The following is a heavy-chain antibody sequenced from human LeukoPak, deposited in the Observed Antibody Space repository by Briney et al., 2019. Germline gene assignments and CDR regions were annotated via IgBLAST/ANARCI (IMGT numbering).Heavy chain of an antibody. CDR2: ISSSGNLI. J-gene: IGHJ4*02. V-gene: IGHV3-48*03. CDR1: GFTFSSYE. Sequence: QPGGSLRLSCAGSGFTFSSYEMNWVRQAPGKGLEWVSYISSSGNLIHYADSVKGRFTFSRDNARNSLYLQMNSLRADDTAIYYCAREGGWNDFDYWGQGTLVTVSS. CDR3: AREGGWNDFDY. D-gene: IGHD1-1*01.